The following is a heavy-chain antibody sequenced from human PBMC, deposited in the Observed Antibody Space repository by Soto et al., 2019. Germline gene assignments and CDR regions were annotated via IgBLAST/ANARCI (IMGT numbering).Heavy chain of an antibody. J-gene: IGHJ3*02. CDR3: AKDYVHASEQWPVRVAFDI. CDR1: GFTFSSYA. Sequence: GGPLRLSCAASGFTFSSYAMSWVRQAPGKRLEWVSAISGSGGSTYYADSVKGRFTISRDNSKNTLYLQMNSLRAEDTAVYYCAKDYVHASEQWPVRVAFDIWGQGTMVTVSS. V-gene: IGHV3-23*01. CDR2: ISGSGGST. D-gene: IGHD6-19*01.